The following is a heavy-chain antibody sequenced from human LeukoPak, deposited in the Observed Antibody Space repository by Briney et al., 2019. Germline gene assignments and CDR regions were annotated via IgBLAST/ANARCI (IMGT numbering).Heavy chain of an antibody. CDR3: ARDEIGAMAPYV. Sequence: ASVKVSCKASGGTFSSYAISWVRQAPGQGLEWMGIINPSGGSTSYAQKFQGRVTMTRDTSTSTVYMELSSLRFEDTAVYYCARDEIGAMAPYVWGQGTTVTVSS. CDR2: INPSGGST. V-gene: IGHV1-46*01. J-gene: IGHJ6*02. CDR1: GGTFSSYA. D-gene: IGHD5-18*01.